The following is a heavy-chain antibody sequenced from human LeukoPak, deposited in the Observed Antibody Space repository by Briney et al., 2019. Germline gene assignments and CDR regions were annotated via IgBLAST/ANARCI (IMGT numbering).Heavy chain of an antibody. CDR2: IYSGGST. J-gene: IGHJ4*02. V-gene: IGHV3-66*01. CDR1: GFTVSSNY. D-gene: IGHD3-22*01. Sequence: GGSLRLSCAASGFTVSSNYMSWVRQAPGKGLEWGSVIYSGGSTYYADSVKGRFTISRDNSKNTLYLQINSLRAAATAVYYCARASPDYYDSSGYPPGLYYFDYWGQGTLVTVSS. CDR3: ARASPDYYDSSGYPPGLYYFDY.